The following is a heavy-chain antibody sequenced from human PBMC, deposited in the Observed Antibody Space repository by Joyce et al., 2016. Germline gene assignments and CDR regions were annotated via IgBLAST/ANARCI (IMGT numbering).Heavy chain of an antibody. D-gene: IGHD6-13*01. CDR3: GRVDPTEQPIDY. CDR1: GFGFSTYT. Sequence: EVQLVESGGGLVKPGGSLRLSCAASGFGFSTYTMSWVRQAPGKGLEGVSSISDNSRFIYYADSLKGRFTISRDNAKNSLYLQMNSLRAEDTAVYYCGRVDPTEQPIDYWGQGTLVTVSS. J-gene: IGHJ4*02. V-gene: IGHV3-21*01. CDR2: ISDNSRFI.